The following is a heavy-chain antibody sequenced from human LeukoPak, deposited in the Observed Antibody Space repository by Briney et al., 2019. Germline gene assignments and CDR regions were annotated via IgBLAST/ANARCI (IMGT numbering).Heavy chain of an antibody. CDR1: GGSISSGGYY. Sequence: KSSQTLSLTCTVSGGSISSGGYYWSWIRQHPGKGLEWIGYIYYSGSTYYNPSLKSRVTISVDTSKNQFSLKPSSVTAADTAVYYCAREVRGYSYGAIDYWGQGTLVTVSS. V-gene: IGHV4-31*03. CDR2: IYYSGST. D-gene: IGHD5-18*01. CDR3: AREVRGYSYGAIDY. J-gene: IGHJ4*02.